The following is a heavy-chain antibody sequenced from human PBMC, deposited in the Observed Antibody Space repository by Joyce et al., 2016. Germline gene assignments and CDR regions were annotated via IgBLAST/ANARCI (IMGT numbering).Heavy chain of an antibody. CDR1: GGSISSDHW. Sequence: QVQLQESGPGLVKPSGTLSLTCAVSGGSISSDHWWSWVRQPPGKGLEWIGENYLGGSTTYNPALKSRVTISVDKSKNQLSLKMNSVTAADTAVYYCARNGAYSQDSWGQGTLVTVSS. CDR2: NYLGGST. CDR3: ARNGAYSQDS. J-gene: IGHJ5*01. D-gene: IGHD5-12*01. V-gene: IGHV4-4*02.